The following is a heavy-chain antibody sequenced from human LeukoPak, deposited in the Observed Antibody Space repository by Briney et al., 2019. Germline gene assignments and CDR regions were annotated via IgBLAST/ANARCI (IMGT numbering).Heavy chain of an antibody. V-gene: IGHV5-51*01. Sequence: GESLKISCKGSGYSFTNYWIGWVRQMPGKGLKWMGIIYPGDSDARYSPSFQGQVTISADKSISTAYLQWSSLKASDTAMYYCARRRDLYSGSYYTFDYWGQRTLVTVSS. CDR2: IYPGDSDA. CDR1: GYSFTNYW. CDR3: ARRRDLYSGSYYTFDY. D-gene: IGHD1-26*01. J-gene: IGHJ4*02.